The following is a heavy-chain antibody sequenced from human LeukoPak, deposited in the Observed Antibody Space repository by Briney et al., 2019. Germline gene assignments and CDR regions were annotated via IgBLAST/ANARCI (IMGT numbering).Heavy chain of an antibody. CDR1: GYTFTGYY. Sequence: ASVKVSCKASGYTFTGYYMHWVRQAPGQGLEWMGWMNPNSGGTNYAQKFQGRVTMTRDTSISTAYMELSRLRSDDTAVYYCARDAYYDFWSGQLLNWFDPWGQGTLVTVSS. CDR3: ARDAYYDFWSGQLLNWFDP. V-gene: IGHV1-2*02. J-gene: IGHJ5*02. CDR2: MNPNSGGT. D-gene: IGHD3-3*01.